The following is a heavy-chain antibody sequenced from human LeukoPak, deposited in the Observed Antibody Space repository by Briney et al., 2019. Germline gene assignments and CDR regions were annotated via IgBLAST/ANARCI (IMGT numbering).Heavy chain of an antibody. D-gene: IGHD2-2*01. V-gene: IGHV3-21*01. CDR1: GFTFSSYA. J-gene: IGHJ4*02. CDR3: ATWDCSSTSCYPF. CDR2: ISSSSSYI. Sequence: GRSLRLSCAASGFTFSSYAMHWVRQAPGKGLEWVSSISSSSSYIYYADSVKGRFTISRDNAKNSLYLQMNSLRAEDTAVYYCATWDCSSTSCYPFWGQGTLVTVSS.